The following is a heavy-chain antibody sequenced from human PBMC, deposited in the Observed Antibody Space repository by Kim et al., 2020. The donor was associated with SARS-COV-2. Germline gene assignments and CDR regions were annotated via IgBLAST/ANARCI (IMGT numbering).Heavy chain of an antibody. V-gene: IGHV3-43D*03. CDR3: TKDLVSSGWTGAFDI. J-gene: IGHJ3*02. Sequence: GGSLRLSCAASGFTFDDYAMHWVRQAPGKGLEWVSLINWDGGGTYYADSVKGRFTISRDNSKNSLYLQMNSLRPEDTALYYCTKDLVSSGWTGAFDIWGQGTMVTVSS. CDR2: INWDGGGT. D-gene: IGHD6-19*01. CDR1: GFTFDDYA.